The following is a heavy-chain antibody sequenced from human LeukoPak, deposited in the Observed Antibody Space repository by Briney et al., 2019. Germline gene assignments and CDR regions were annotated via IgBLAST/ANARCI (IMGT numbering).Heavy chain of an antibody. Sequence: SETLSLTCTVSGGSISSYYWSWIRQPPGKGLEWIGYIYYSERTNSNPSLKSRVTLSVDTSKNHFYLKLSSVTAADTAVYYCASLNYYDSSGSIDYWGQGTLVTVSS. D-gene: IGHD3-22*01. V-gene: IGHV4-59*01. CDR1: GGSISSYY. J-gene: IGHJ4*02. CDR2: IYYSERT. CDR3: ASLNYYDSSGSIDY.